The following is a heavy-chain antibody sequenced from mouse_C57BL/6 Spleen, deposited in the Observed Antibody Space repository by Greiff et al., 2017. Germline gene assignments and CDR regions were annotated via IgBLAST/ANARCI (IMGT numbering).Heavy chain of an antibody. V-gene: IGHV7-3*01. Sequence: DVMLVESGGGLVQPGGSLSLSCAASGFTFTDYYMSWVRQPPGKALEWLGVIRNKANGYTTEYSASVKGRFTISRDNSQSILYLQMNALRAEDMATYYGARGGYDGYLLDYWGQGTTLTVSS. D-gene: IGHD2-3*01. CDR3: ARGGYDGYLLDY. CDR1: GFTFTDYY. J-gene: IGHJ2*01. CDR2: IRNKANGYTT.